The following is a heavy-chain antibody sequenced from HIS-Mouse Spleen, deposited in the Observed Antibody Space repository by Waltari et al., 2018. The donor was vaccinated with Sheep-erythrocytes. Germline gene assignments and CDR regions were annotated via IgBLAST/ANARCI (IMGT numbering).Heavy chain of an antibody. CDR2: ISSSSSYR. V-gene: IGHV3-21*01. CDR1: GFTFSSYS. D-gene: IGHD1-26*01. J-gene: IGHJ4*02. Sequence: EVQLVESGGGLVKPGGSLRLSCAASGFTFSSYSMNWVRQAPGKVLEWVSSISSSSSYRYYADSVKGRFTIARDNAKNSLYLQMNSLRAEDTAVYYCARVASGATFDYWGQGTLVTVSS. CDR3: ARVASGATFDY.